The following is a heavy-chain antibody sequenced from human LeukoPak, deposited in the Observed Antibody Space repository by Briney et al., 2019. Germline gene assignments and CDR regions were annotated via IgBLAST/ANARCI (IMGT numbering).Heavy chain of an antibody. D-gene: IGHD2-15*01. CDR2: IYYSGST. CDR1: GGSISSYY. Sequence: PSETLSLTCTVSGGSISSYYWSWLRHPPGKGLEGLGYIYYSGSTNYNPSLKRRVTISVHTSKNQFSLKLSSVTAADTAVYYCARLAHYCSGGSCPGWFDPWGQGTLVTVSS. V-gene: IGHV4-59*08. J-gene: IGHJ5*02. CDR3: ARLAHYCSGGSCPGWFDP.